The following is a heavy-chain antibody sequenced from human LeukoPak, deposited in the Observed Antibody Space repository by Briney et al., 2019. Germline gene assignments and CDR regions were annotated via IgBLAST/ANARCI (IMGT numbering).Heavy chain of an antibody. Sequence: PGTSLRLSCAASGFTFSSYAIHWVRQAPGKGLEWVSYISTSSSTIYYADSVKGRFTISRDNAKNSLYLQMHSLRAEDTAVYYCAKAGYSASWHDYWGQGTLVTVSS. V-gene: IGHV3-48*01. D-gene: IGHD6-13*01. CDR3: AKAGYSASWHDY. J-gene: IGHJ4*02. CDR2: ISTSSSTI. CDR1: GFTFSSYA.